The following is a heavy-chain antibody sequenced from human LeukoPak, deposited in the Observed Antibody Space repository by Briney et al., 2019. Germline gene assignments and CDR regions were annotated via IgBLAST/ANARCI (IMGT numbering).Heavy chain of an antibody. CDR2: ISSSSSTI. Sequence: GGSLRLSCAASGFTFSSYSMNWVRQAPGKGLEWVSYISSSSSTIYYADSVKGRFTISRDNAKNSLYLQMNSLRAEDTAVYYCARDLRYYYDSSGYYNPYGAFDIWGQGTMVTVSS. J-gene: IGHJ3*02. CDR1: GFTFSSYS. CDR3: ARDLRYYYDSSGYYNPYGAFDI. D-gene: IGHD3-22*01. V-gene: IGHV3-48*04.